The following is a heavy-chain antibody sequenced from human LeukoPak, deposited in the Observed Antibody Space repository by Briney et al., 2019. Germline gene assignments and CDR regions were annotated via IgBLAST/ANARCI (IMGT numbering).Heavy chain of an antibody. CDR3: ARALGRVQPYYYNYGMDV. CDR1: GFTFSSYW. J-gene: IGHJ6*02. D-gene: IGHD1-1*01. V-gene: IGHV3-7*01. Sequence: GGSLRLSCAASGFTFSSYWMIWVRQAPGKGLEWVANIKQDGSEKYYVDSVKVRFTISRDNAKNSLYLQMNSLRAEDTAVYYCARALGRVQPYYYNYGMDVWGQGSTVTVSS. CDR2: IKQDGSEK.